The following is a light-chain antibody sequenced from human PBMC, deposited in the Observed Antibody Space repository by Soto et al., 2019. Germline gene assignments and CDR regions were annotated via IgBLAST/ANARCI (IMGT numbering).Light chain of an antibody. Sequence: EVVLTQSPATLSLSPGERATLSCRASQSINNYLAWYQQKPGQAPRPLIYVASNRATGIPARFSGSGSGTDFTLTISSLEPEDFAVYYCQQRSNWPPVYTFGQGTKLEIK. V-gene: IGKV3-11*01. CDR2: VAS. CDR1: QSINNY. CDR3: QQRSNWPPVYT. J-gene: IGKJ2*01.